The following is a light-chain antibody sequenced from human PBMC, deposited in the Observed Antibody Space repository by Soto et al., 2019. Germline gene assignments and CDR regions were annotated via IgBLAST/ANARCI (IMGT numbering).Light chain of an antibody. V-gene: IGKV3-20*01. J-gene: IGKJ3*01. CDR1: QSVSSSY. Sequence: EIVLTQSPGTLSLSPGERATLSCRASQSVSSSYLAWYQQKPGQAPRLLIYGASSRATGIPDRFSGSGSATDFTLTISRLEPEDFAVYYCQQYGSPITFGPGTKVDIK. CDR3: QQYGSPIT. CDR2: GAS.